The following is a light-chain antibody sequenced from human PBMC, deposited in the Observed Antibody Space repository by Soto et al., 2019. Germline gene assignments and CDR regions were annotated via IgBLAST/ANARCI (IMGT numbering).Light chain of an antibody. J-gene: IGLJ3*02. CDR1: NSNIGSNT. CDR3: AAWDDSLNGWV. Sequence: QSVLTQPPSASGTPGQRVTISCSGSNSNIGSNTVNWYQQLPGTAPKLLIYTNSQRPSGVPDRFSDSKSGTSASLAISGLQSEDEADYYCAAWDDSLNGWVFGGGTKLTVL. CDR2: TNS. V-gene: IGLV1-44*01.